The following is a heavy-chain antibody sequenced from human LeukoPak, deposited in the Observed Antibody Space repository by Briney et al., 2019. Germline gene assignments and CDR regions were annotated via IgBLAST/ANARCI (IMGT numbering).Heavy chain of an antibody. D-gene: IGHD3-16*01. Sequence: GGSLRLSCAASGFTFSSYWMSWVRQAPGMGLEWVANIKQDGSEKYYVDSVKGRFTISRDNAKNSLYLQMNSLRAEDTAVYYCARAPSLNPFGVPGVYFDYWGQGTLVTVSS. CDR3: ARAPSLNPFGVPGVYFDY. J-gene: IGHJ4*02. V-gene: IGHV3-7*01. CDR1: GFTFSSYW. CDR2: IKQDGSEK.